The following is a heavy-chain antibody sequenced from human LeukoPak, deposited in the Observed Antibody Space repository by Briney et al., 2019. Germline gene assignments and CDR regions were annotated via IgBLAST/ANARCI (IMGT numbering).Heavy chain of an antibody. J-gene: IGHJ6*02. CDR2: IYYSGST. Sequence: PSETLSLTCTVSGGSISSSSYYWGWIRQPPGKGLEWIGSIYYSGSTYYNPSLKSRVTISVDTSKNQFSLKLSSVTAADTAVYYCARNVVVAAIAAYGMDVWGQGTTVTVSS. V-gene: IGHV4-39*07. CDR3: ARNVVVAAIAAYGMDV. D-gene: IGHD2-15*01. CDR1: GGSISSSSYY.